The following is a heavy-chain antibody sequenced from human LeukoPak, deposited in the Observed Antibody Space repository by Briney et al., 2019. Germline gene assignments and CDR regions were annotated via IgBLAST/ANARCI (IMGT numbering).Heavy chain of an antibody. CDR1: GYTFTSYD. CDR3: ARLGYCSSTSCYDWSQYYYYYYMDV. D-gene: IGHD2-2*01. J-gene: IGHJ6*03. V-gene: IGHV1-8*01. Sequence: GASVKVSCKASGYTFTSYDINWVRQATGQGLEWMGWMNPNSGNTGYAQKFQGRVTMTRNTSISTAYMELSSLRSEDTAVYYCARLGYCSSTSCYDWSQYYYYYYMDVWGKGTTVTVSS. CDR2: MNPNSGNT.